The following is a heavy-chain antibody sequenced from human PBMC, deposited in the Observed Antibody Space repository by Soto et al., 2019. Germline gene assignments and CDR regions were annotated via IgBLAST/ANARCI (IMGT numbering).Heavy chain of an antibody. CDR3: QRELYGTPYYFDY. CDR2: IYYSGST. J-gene: IGHJ4*02. D-gene: IGHD2-8*01. Sequence: PXETLSLTCTVSGGSFSSGSDYWSWIRQPPGKGLEWIGYIYYSGSTNYNPSLKSRVTISVDTSKNQFSLKLSSVTAADTAVYYCQRELYGTPYYFDYCGQGTLVTVSS. CDR1: GGSFSSGSDY. V-gene: IGHV4-61*01.